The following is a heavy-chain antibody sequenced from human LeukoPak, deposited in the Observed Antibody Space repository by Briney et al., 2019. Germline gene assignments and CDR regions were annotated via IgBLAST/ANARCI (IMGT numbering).Heavy chain of an antibody. V-gene: IGHV4-38-2*02. CDR2: IYHSGST. Sequence: PSETLSLTCTVSGYSISSGYYWGWIRQPPGKGLEWIGSIYHSGSTYYNPSLKSRVTISVDTSKNQFSLKLSSVTAADTAVYYCARHAVTILGPDYWGQGTLVTVSS. CDR1: GYSISSGYY. D-gene: IGHD4-17*01. J-gene: IGHJ4*02. CDR3: ARHAVTILGPDY.